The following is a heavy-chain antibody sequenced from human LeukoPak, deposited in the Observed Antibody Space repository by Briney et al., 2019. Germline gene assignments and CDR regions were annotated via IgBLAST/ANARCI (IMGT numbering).Heavy chain of an antibody. D-gene: IGHD3-10*01. CDR2: ISTSSSTI. J-gene: IGHJ4*02. V-gene: IGHV3-48*04. CDR3: ASQLLWFGELSPPGY. CDR1: GFTFSSYS. Sequence: HPGGSLRLSCVASGFTFSSYSMSWVRQAPGKGLEWVSYISTSSSTIYYADSVKGRFTISGDNAKNSLYLQMNSLRAEDTAVYYCASQLLWFGELSPPGYWGQGTLVTVSS.